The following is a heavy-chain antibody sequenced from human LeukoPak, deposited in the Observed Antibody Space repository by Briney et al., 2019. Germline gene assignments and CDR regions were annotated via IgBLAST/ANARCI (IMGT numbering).Heavy chain of an antibody. CDR1: GYTFTSYG. CDR3: ARDYSGSYLGYIDY. CDR2: ISAYNGNT. D-gene: IGHD1-26*01. Sequence: VASVKVSCKASGYTFTSYGISWVRQAPGQGLEWMGWISAYNGNTNYAQKLQGRVTVTTDTSTSTAYMELRSLRSDDTAVYYCARDYSGSYLGYIDYWGQGTLVTVSS. V-gene: IGHV1-18*04. J-gene: IGHJ4*02.